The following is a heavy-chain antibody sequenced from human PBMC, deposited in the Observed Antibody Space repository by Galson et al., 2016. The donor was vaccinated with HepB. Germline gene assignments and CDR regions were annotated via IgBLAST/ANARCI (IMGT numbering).Heavy chain of an antibody. J-gene: IGHJ4*02. CDR1: GFHFRTYD. CDR2: IDDGGART. Sequence: SLRLSCAASGFHFRTYDMTWVRQAPGKGLEWVSAIDDGGARTSYADSVKGRFIISRDNSKSMLFLQMKSLTAEDTAVYYCAKEKGVGWFGGGSDSWGQGTHVTVSA. CDR3: AKEKGVGWFGGGSDS. V-gene: IGHV3-23*01. D-gene: IGHD3-10*01.